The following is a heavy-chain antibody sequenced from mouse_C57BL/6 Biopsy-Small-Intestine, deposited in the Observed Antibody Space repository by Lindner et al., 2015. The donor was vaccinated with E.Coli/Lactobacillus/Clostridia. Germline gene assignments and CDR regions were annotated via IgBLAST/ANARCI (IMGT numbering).Heavy chain of an antibody. D-gene: IGHD3-2*02. CDR3: ARGRQLRRGLYAMDY. CDR1: GYAFSSYW. J-gene: IGHJ4*01. CDR2: IYPGDGDT. V-gene: IGHV1-80*01. Sequence: VQLQESGAELVKPGASVKISCKASGYAFSSYWMNWVKQRPGKGLEWIGQIYPGDGDTNYNGKFKGKATLTADKSSSTAYMQLSSLTSEDSAVYFCARGRQLRRGLYAMDYWGQGTSVTVSS.